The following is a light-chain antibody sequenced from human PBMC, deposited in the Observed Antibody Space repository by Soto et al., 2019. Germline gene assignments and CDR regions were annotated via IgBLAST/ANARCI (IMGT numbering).Light chain of an antibody. J-gene: IGLJ3*02. V-gene: IGLV1-47*01. CDR1: SSNTGSNF. CDR2: KTY. CDR3: AAWDNSLRWV. Sequence: QSALPQPPSASGTPGQRVTISCSGSSSNTGSNFVYWYQQLPGAAPKLLIYKTYERPPGVPDRFSGSKSGTSASLTISGLRTEDEADYYCAAWDNSLRWVFGGGTKLTVL.